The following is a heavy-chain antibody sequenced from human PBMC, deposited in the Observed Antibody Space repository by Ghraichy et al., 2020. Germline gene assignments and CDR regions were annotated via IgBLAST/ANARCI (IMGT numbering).Heavy chain of an antibody. CDR2: IWYDGSNK. D-gene: IGHD3-10*01. Sequence: GGSLRLSCAAAGFTFSHYGMHWVRQAPGKGLEWVGIIWYDGSNKYYADSVKGRFTISRDDSKSTLYLLMNSLGAEDTAVYYCARGVGQVIRGDYSDYWGQGTLVTVSS. V-gene: IGHV3-33*01. CDR1: GFTFSHYG. CDR3: ARGVGQVIRGDYSDY. J-gene: IGHJ4*02.